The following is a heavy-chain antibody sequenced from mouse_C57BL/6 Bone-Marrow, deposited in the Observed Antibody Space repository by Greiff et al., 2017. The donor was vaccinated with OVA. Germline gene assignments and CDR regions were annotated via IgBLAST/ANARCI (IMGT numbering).Heavy chain of an antibody. CDR2: IDPENGDT. CDR1: GFNIKDDY. D-gene: IGHD2-4*01. V-gene: IGHV14-4*01. CDR3: TNPRDYGNAMDY. J-gene: IGHJ4*01. Sequence: EVKLMESGAELVRPGASVKLSCTASGFNIKDDYMHWVKQRPEQGLEWIGWIDPENGDTEYASKFQGKATITADTSSNTAYLQLSSLTSEDTAVYYCTNPRDYGNAMDYWGQGTSVTVSS.